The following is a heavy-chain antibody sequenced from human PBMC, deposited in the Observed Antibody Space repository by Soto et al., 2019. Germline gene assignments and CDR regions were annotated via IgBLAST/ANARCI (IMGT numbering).Heavy chain of an antibody. CDR1: VASISSSNW. Sequence: SETLSLTCDFSVASISSSNWWSWVRQSPGKGLQWIGEIYPSGSTNYSPSLETRLTMSVDKSKNQFSLRLGSVTAEDTAIYYCERGTSGYYQLESWRPGTLVIVSS. V-gene: IGHV4-4*02. CDR3: ERGTSGYYQLES. CDR2: IYPSGST. J-gene: IGHJ4*02. D-gene: IGHD3-22*01.